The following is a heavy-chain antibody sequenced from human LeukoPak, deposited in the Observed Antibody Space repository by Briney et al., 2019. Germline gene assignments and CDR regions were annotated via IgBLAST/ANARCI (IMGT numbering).Heavy chain of an antibody. CDR2: IIPIFGTA. D-gene: IGHD3-22*01. Sequence: SVKVSCKASGGTFSRYAISWVRQAPGQGLEWMGGIIPIFGTANYAQKFQGRVTVTADESTSTAYMELSSLRSDDTAVYYCARDAAIYDSNGYYYLWWGQGTLVTVSS. CDR1: GGTFSRYA. V-gene: IGHV1-69*01. J-gene: IGHJ4*02. CDR3: ARDAAIYDSNGYYYLW.